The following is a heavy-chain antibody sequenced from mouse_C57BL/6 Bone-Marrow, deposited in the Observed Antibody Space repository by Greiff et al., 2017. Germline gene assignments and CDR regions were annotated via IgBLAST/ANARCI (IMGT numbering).Heavy chain of an antibody. Sequence: VQLQQPGAELVKPGASVKLSCKASGYTFTSHWMHWVKQRPGQGLEWIGMIHPNSGSTNYNEKFKSKATLTVDKSSSTAYMQLSSLTSEDSAVYYCARKGRRWYTWFAYWGQGTLVTVSA. CDR2: IHPNSGST. D-gene: IGHD2-1*01. J-gene: IGHJ3*01. CDR1: GYTFTSHW. CDR3: ARKGRRWYTWFAY. V-gene: IGHV1-64*01.